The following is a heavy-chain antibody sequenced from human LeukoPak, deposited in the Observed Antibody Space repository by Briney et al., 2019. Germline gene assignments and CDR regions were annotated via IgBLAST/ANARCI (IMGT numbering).Heavy chain of an antibody. CDR2: ISGSGDTT. CDR3: AKDLHCSSTSCYTGIFDY. D-gene: IGHD2-2*02. CDR1: GFTFSNYA. Sequence: GGSLRLSCAASGFTFSNYAMSWVRQAPGKGLEWVSAISGSGDTTYYADSLKGRSPISRDNSKNTLYLQMNSLTAEDTAVYYCAKDLHCSSTSCYTGIFDYWGQGTLVTVSS. J-gene: IGHJ4*02. V-gene: IGHV3-23*01.